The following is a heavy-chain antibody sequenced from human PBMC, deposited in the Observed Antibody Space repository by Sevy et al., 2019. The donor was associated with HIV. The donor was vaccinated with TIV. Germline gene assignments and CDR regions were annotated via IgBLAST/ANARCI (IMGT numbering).Heavy chain of an antibody. D-gene: IGHD5-18*01. CDR1: GFTFRNDG. Sequence: GGSLRLSCAASGFTFRNDGMHWVRQAPGKGLEWVAVIWNDGSNKEYADSVKGRFTISRDKSKNTLYLETNSLRAEDTAVYYCARDPGYNYLFYYFDDWGQGTLVTVSS. V-gene: IGHV3-33*01. J-gene: IGHJ4*02. CDR3: ARDPGYNYLFYYFDD. CDR2: IWNDGSNK.